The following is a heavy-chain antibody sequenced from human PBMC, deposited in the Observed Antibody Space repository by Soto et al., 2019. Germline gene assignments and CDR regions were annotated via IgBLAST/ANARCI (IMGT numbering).Heavy chain of an antibody. CDR1: GVTFSNYG. J-gene: IGHJ5*02. CDR3: AANMLRAPLDP. Sequence: QVQLVESGGGVVQPGRSLRLSCATSGVTFSNYGMHWARHTPGKGLEWVAVISYDGSNKKYADSVKGRFTTSRDNSKSTLTLQMNRLRVEDTAVYYCAANMLRAPLDPWGQGTLVIVS. D-gene: IGHD3-10*01. CDR2: ISYDGSNK. V-gene: IGHV3-30*03.